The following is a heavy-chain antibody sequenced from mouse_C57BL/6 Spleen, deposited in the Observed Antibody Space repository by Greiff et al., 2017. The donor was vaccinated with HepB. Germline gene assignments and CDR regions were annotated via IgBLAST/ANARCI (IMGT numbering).Heavy chain of an antibody. CDR2: ISDGGSYT. CDR3: ARESDYYGSRYAMDY. D-gene: IGHD1-1*01. CDR1: GFTFSSYA. Sequence: EVKLMESGGGLVKPGGSLKLSCAASGFTFSSYAMSWVRQTPEKRLEWVATISDGGSYTYYPDNVKGRFTISRDNAKHNLYLQMGHLKSEHTAIYYCARESDYYGSRYAMDYWGQGTSVTVSS. J-gene: IGHJ4*01. V-gene: IGHV5-4*01.